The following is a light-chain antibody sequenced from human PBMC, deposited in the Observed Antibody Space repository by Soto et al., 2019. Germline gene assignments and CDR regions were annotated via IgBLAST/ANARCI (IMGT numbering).Light chain of an antibody. V-gene: IGLV2-18*02. J-gene: IGLJ1*01. CDR3: SSYTTSNTYV. CDR1: SSDVGSNNR. Sequence: QSALTQPPSVSGSPGQSVAISCTGSSSDVGSNNRVPWYHQPPGTAPKLIIYDVANRPSGVPDRFSGSKSGNTASLTISGLQAEDEADYYCSSYTTSNTYVFGTGTKVTVL. CDR2: DVA.